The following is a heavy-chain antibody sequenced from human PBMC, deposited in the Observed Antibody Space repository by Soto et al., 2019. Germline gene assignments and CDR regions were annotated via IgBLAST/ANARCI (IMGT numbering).Heavy chain of an antibody. Sequence: SETLSLTCTVSGGSISSSSYYWGWIRQPPGKGLEWIGSIYYSGSTYYNPSLKSRVTISVDTSKNQFSLKLSSVTAADTAVYYCARGSKGYPDYWGQGTLVTVSS. V-gene: IGHV4-39*01. CDR3: ARGSKGYPDY. J-gene: IGHJ4*02. CDR1: GGSISSSSYY. CDR2: IYYSGST. D-gene: IGHD3-16*02.